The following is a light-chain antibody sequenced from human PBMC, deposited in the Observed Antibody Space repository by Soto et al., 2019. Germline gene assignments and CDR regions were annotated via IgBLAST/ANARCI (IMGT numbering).Light chain of an antibody. CDR1: QDITND. J-gene: IGKJ2*01. CDR2: SAS. CDR3: LQDYNYPYT. Sequence: AIQMTQSPSSLSASVGDRVTITCRASQDITNDLGWYQQKPGKAPKLLIYSASSLQSGVPSRFSGSGSGTDVTLTISSLQPEDFATYYCLQDYNYPYTFGQGTKLEIK. V-gene: IGKV1-6*01.